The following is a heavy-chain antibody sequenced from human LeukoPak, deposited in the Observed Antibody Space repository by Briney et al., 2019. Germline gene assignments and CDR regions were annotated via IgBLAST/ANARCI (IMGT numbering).Heavy chain of an antibody. CDR3: VKDLSGTYSFDH. D-gene: IGHD3-10*01. Sequence: GGSLRLSCSASGFTFSSNTMHWVRQAPGRGLEDVSTITDNGGTTYYAYSVKGRFTISRDNSKNTLYLQVSSLRVEDMAVYYCVKDLSGTYSFDHWGQGTLVTVSS. J-gene: IGHJ4*02. CDR1: GFTFSSNT. CDR2: ITDNGGTT. V-gene: IGHV3-64D*06.